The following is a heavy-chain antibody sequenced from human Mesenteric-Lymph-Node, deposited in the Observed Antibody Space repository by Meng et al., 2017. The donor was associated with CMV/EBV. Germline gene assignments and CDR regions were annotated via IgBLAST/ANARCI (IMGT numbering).Heavy chain of an antibody. CDR3: ATDLG. J-gene: IGHJ4*02. CDR1: GFTVGDVW. Sequence: SLRLSCAASGFTVGDVWMHWVRQAPGQGLEWVGRIKRITNGGTTDYAAPVKGRFTISRDDSKNTLSLQMNSLKTEDTAAYYCATDLGWGQGTLVTVSS. V-gene: IGHV3-15*01. D-gene: IGHD7-27*01. CDR2: IKRITNGGTT.